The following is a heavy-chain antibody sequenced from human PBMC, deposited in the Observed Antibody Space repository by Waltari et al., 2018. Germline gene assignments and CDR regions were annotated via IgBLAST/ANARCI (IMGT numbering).Heavy chain of an antibody. D-gene: IGHD3-16*01. CDR3: AKDGGDGYNTRGFDY. Sequence: VQLVETGGGLVQPGRSLGHSCAASGFTFDAYAMHWVRQAPGKGLEWVSGINWKSGNIAYADSVKGRFTISRDNAKNSLYLQMNSLRAEDTALYYCAKDGGDGYNTRGFDYWGQGTLVTVSS. J-gene: IGHJ4*02. CDR2: INWKSGNI. CDR1: GFTFDAYA. V-gene: IGHV3-9*01.